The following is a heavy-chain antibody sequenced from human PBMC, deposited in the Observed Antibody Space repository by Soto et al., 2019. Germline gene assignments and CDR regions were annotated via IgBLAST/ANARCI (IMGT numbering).Heavy chain of an antibody. Sequence: GGSLRLSCAASGFTFSSYGMHWVRQAPGKGLEWVAVISYDGSNKYYADSVKGRFTISRDNSKNTLYLQMNSLRAEDTAVYYCAKGYSGYDRPREYFQHWGQGTLVTVSS. CDR3: AKGYSGYDRPREYFQH. V-gene: IGHV3-30*18. CDR1: GFTFSSYG. D-gene: IGHD5-12*01. J-gene: IGHJ1*01. CDR2: ISYDGSNK.